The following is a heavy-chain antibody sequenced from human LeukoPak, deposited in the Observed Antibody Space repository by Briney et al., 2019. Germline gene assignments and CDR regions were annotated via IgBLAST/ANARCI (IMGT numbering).Heavy chain of an antibody. Sequence: SETLSLTCTVSGGSISSYYWSWIRQPPGKGLEWIGYIYYSGSTNYNPSLKGRVTISVDTSKNQFSLKLSSVTAADTAVYYCARGQNIAGTAFDIWGQGTMVTVSS. V-gene: IGHV4-59*12. CDR2: IYYSGST. J-gene: IGHJ3*02. CDR1: GGSISSYY. CDR3: ARGQNIAGTAFDI. D-gene: IGHD1-20*01.